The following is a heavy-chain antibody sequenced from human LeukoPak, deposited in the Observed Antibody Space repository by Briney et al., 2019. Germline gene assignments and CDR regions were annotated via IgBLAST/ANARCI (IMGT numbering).Heavy chain of an antibody. Sequence: SETLSLTCTVSGGSISSSSYYWGWIRQPPGKGLEWIGSIYYSGSPYYNPSLKSRVTISVDTSKNQFSLKLSSVTAADTAVYYCARLCVAAAYHDYWGQGTLVTVSS. CDR3: ARLCVAAAYHDY. V-gene: IGHV4-39*01. J-gene: IGHJ4*02. D-gene: IGHD6-13*01. CDR1: GGSISSSSYY. CDR2: IYYSGSP.